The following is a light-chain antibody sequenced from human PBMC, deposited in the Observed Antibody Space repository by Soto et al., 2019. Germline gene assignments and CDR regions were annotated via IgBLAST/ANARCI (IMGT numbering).Light chain of an antibody. CDR1: TTNIGSHT. CDR3: ATWDDSLKWV. V-gene: IGLV1-44*01. CDR2: TNN. J-gene: IGLJ1*01. Sequence: QSVLTQPPSVSGSPGQRVTISCSGSTTNIGSHTVNWYQHVPGRAPKLLITTNNQRPSGVPDRFSGFKSGSSASLVISGLQSEDEADYYCATWDDSLKWVFGTGTKLTVL.